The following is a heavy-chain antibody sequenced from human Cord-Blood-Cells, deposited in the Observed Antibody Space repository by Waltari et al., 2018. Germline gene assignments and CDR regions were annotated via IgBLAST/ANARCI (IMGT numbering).Heavy chain of an antibody. CDR1: GGSFSGSY. CDR2: INHSGST. J-gene: IGHJ4*02. V-gene: IGHV4-34*01. CDR3: ARPGGAAAGTLNYFDY. Sequence: QVQLPQWGAGLLTPSETLSLTCAVDGGSFSGSYWIWIRQPPGRGLEWNGEINHSGSTNYNPSLKSRVTISVDTSKNQFSLKLSSVTAADTAVYYCARPGGAAAGTLNYFDYWGQGTLVTVSS. D-gene: IGHD6-13*01.